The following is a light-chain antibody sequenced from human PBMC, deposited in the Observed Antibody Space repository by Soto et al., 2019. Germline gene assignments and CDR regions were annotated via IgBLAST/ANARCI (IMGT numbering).Light chain of an antibody. CDR3: QQYTSSPEWT. Sequence: EKVLKHSAGTLSLYKEEVAILSCRAIQSVSSSYLDWYQQKPGQAPRLLIYAASSRATGIPDRFSGSGSGTAFTLTISRLEQEDFAVYYCQQYTSSPEWTFGQGTKVDIK. CDR1: QSVSSSY. CDR2: AAS. J-gene: IGKJ1*01. V-gene: IGKV3-20*01.